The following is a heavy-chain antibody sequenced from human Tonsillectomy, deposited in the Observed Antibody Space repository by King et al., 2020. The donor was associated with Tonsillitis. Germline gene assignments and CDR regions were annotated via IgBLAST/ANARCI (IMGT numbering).Heavy chain of an antibody. J-gene: IGHJ5*02. Sequence: VQLVESRGGLVQPGGSLRLSCAASGFTFSSYWMSWVRQAPGKGLEWVANIKQDGSEKYYVDSVKGRFTISRDNAKNSLYLQMNSLRAEDTAVYYCARDPDYYGSGTRTESNWFDPWGQGTLVTVSS. CDR1: GFTFSSYW. CDR2: IKQDGSEK. D-gene: IGHD3-10*01. V-gene: IGHV3-7*01. CDR3: ARDPDYYGSGTRTESNWFDP.